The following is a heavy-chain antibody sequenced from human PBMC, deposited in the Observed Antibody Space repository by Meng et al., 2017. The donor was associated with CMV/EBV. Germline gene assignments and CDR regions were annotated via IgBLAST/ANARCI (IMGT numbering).Heavy chain of an antibody. J-gene: IGHJ6*02. D-gene: IGHD6-19*01. CDR3: AIEKGVAGKDYYYGMDV. V-gene: IGHV1-2*02. Sequence: ASVKVSCKASVYTFTGYYMHWVRQAPGQGLEWMGWINPNSGGTNYAQKFQGRVTMTRDTSISTAYMELSRLRSDDTAVYYCAIEKGVAGKDYYYGMDVWGQGNTVTVSS. CDR1: VYTFTGYY. CDR2: INPNSGGT.